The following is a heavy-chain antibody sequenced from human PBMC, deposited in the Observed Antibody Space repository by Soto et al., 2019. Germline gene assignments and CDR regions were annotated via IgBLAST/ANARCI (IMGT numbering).Heavy chain of an antibody. CDR2: ISGSGGST. D-gene: IGHD2-15*01. V-gene: IGHV3-23*01. J-gene: IGHJ3*02. CDR3: AKYCSGGSCYPSAFDI. Sequence: GGSLRLSCAASGFTLSSYAMSWVRQAPGKGLEWVSAISGSGGSTYYADSVKGRFTISRDNSKNTLYLQMNSLRAEDTAVYYCAKYCSGGSCYPSAFDIWGQGTMVTVSS. CDR1: GFTLSSYA.